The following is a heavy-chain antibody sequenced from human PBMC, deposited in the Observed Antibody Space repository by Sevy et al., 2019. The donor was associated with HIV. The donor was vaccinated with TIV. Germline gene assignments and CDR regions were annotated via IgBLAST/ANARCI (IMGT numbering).Heavy chain of an antibody. CDR2: INSHGTIT. CDR3: ARGQLLQFLEWPSYSLDV. V-gene: IGHV3-74*01. D-gene: IGHD3-3*01. Sequence: GGSLRLSCAASGFTFSSHWMFWVRQAPGKGLMWVSHINSHGTITNYADSVKGRFAISRDNAKNTVYLRMDSLRAEDTAVYYCARGQLLQFLEWPSYSLDVWGQRTTVTISS. J-gene: IGHJ6*02. CDR1: GFTFSSHW.